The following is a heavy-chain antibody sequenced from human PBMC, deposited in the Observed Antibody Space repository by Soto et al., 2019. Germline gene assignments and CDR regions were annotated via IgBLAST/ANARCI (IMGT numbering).Heavy chain of an antibody. CDR3: GRGTAMAKNLFDY. D-gene: IGHD5-18*01. Sequence: GASVKVSCKASGYTFTIYGISWVRQAPGQGLEGMGWISAYNGNTNYAQKLQGRVSMTTDAYTSAGYMELRRLRGDDTAVYYCGRGTAMAKNLFDYCGQGTVVTVSS. CDR2: ISAYNGNT. V-gene: IGHV1-18*01. J-gene: IGHJ4*02. CDR1: GYTFTIYG.